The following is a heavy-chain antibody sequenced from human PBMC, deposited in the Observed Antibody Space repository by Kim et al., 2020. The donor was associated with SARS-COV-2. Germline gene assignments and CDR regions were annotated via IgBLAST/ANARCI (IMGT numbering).Heavy chain of an antibody. CDR3: ARHGALRYFDWLSTPNYGMDV. CDR2: IYYSGST. D-gene: IGHD3-9*01. CDR1: GGSISSSSYY. Sequence: SETLSLTCIVSGGSISSSSYYWGWIRQPPGKGLEWIGSIYYSGSTYYNPSLKSRVTISVDTSKNQFSLKLSSVTAADTAVYYCARHGALRYFDWLSTPNYGMDVWGQGTTVTVSS. V-gene: IGHV4-39*01. J-gene: IGHJ6*02.